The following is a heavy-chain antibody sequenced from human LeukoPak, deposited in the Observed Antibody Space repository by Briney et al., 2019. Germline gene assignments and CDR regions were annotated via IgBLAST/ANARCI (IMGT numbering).Heavy chain of an antibody. V-gene: IGHV1-46*01. D-gene: IGHD3-22*01. CDR1: GYTFTSYY. CDR2: INPSGGST. Sequence: GASVKVSCKASGYTFTSYYMHWVRQAPGQGLEWMGIINPSGGSTSYAQKFQGRVTMTRDMSTSTAYMELRSPRSDDTAVYYCARHRLHRIYYDSSGYYHDALDIWGQGTMITVSS. J-gene: IGHJ3*02. CDR3: ARHRLHRIYYDSSGYYHDALDI.